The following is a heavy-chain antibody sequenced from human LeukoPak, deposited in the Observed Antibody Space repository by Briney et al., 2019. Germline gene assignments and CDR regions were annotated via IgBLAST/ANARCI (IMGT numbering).Heavy chain of an antibody. CDR1: GHTLGDLS. V-gene: IGHV1-24*01. D-gene: IGHD1-26*01. Sequence: GASVKVSCKVSGHTLGDLSTHWVRQAPGGGLEWMGGIDPEEGETIYAQKFQGRVTMTEDTSTDTAYMELSSLRSEDTAVYYCATGGIYSLLDYWGQGTLVTVSS. CDR2: IDPEEGET. J-gene: IGHJ4*02. CDR3: ATGGIYSLLDY.